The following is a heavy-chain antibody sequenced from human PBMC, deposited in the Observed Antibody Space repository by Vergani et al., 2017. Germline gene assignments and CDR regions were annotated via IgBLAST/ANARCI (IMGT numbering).Heavy chain of an antibody. D-gene: IGHD1-26*01. J-gene: IGHJ4*02. Sequence: EVQLLESGGSLKQPGGSVRLSCAASGYTFSTYAMHWVRQAPGMGLEWGSALTGGGGSTYYADSFKGRFIISRENSRDTLYLQMNSLRPEDTATYYCVKDAWSCENFFDSWGQGTLVTVSS. CDR1: GYTFSTYA. CDR2: LTGGGGST. CDR3: VKDAWSCENFFDS. V-gene: IGHV3-23*01.